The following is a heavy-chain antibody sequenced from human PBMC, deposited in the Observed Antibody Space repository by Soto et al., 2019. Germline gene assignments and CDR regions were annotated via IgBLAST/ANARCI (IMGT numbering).Heavy chain of an antibody. J-gene: IGHJ4*02. V-gene: IGHV4-4*07. Sequence: SETLSLTCTVSGGSISSYYWSWIRQPAGKGLEWIGRIYTSGGTNYNPSLKSRVTMSVDTSKNQFSLKLSSVTAADTAVYYCAREGYEYQWEPGAFDYWGQGTLVTVSS. CDR2: IYTSGGT. CDR1: GGSISSYY. CDR3: AREGYEYQWEPGAFDY. D-gene: IGHD1-26*01.